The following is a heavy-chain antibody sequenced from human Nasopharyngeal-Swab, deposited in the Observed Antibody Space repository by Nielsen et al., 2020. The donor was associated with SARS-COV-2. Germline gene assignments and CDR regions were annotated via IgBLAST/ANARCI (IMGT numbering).Heavy chain of an antibody. Sequence: GESLKISCAASGFTFSSYAMHWVRQAPGKGLEYVSAISSNGGSTYYANSVKGRFTISRDNSKNTLYLQMGSLRSEDMAVYYCARDDVGGAFDIWGQGTMVTVSS. CDR3: ARDDVGGAFDI. V-gene: IGHV3-64*01. CDR1: GFTFSSYA. CDR2: ISSNGGST. J-gene: IGHJ3*02. D-gene: IGHD3-16*01.